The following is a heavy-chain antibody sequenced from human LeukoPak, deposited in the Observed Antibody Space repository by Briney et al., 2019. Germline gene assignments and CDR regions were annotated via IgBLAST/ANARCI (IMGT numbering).Heavy chain of an antibody. D-gene: IGHD3-10*01. CDR1: GGSISGYF. Sequence: SETLSLTCTVSGGSISGYFWSWIRQPDGKGLDWIGRIYASGTTNYNPSLRSRVTMSVDTSKDQFSLRLTSVTAADTAVYYCARHFGHSDWFDPWGQGTLVTVSS. CDR2: IYASGTT. V-gene: IGHV4-4*07. J-gene: IGHJ5*02. CDR3: ARHFGHSDWFDP.